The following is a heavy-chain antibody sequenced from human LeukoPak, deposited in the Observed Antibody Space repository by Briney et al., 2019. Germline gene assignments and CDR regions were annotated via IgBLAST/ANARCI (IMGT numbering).Heavy chain of an antibody. CDR3: AGFDYYGSRGYFQH. J-gene: IGHJ1*01. Sequence: SVKVSCKASGGTFSNYAISWVRQAPGQGLEWMGGIIPIFGTANYAQKFQGRVTITADESTSTAYMELSSLRSEDTAVYYCAGFDYYGSRGYFQHWGQGTLATVSS. D-gene: IGHD3-10*01. CDR2: IIPIFGTA. V-gene: IGHV1-69*01. CDR1: GGTFSNYA.